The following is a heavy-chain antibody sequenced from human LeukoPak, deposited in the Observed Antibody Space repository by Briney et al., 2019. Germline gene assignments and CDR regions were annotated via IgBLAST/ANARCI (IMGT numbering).Heavy chain of an antibody. Sequence: GGSLRLSCAASGFTVSNNYMSWVRQAPGKGLEWVPVIYSGGTTYYADSVKGRFTISRDNSKNTLYLQMNSLRAEDTAVYYCTTFFGEPIYYYYYMDVWGEGTTVTVSS. CDR2: IYSGGTT. CDR3: TTFFGEPIYYYYYMDV. V-gene: IGHV3-53*01. CDR1: GFTVSNNY. J-gene: IGHJ6*03. D-gene: IGHD3-10*01.